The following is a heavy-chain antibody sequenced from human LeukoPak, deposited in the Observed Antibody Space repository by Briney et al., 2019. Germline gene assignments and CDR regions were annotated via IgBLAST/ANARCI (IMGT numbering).Heavy chain of an antibody. V-gene: IGHV4-59*01. Sequence: SETLSLTCTVSGGSISSYCWSWIRQPPGKGLEWIGYIYYSGSTNYNPSLKSRVTISVDTSKNQFSLKLSSVTAADTAVYYCARILSGSYYFRYYYYMDVWGKGTTVTISS. CDR2: IYYSGST. CDR1: GGSISSYC. D-gene: IGHD3-10*01. J-gene: IGHJ6*03. CDR3: ARILSGSYYFRYYYYMDV.